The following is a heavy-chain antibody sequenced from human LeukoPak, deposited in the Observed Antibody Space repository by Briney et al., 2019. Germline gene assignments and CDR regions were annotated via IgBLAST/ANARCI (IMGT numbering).Heavy chain of an antibody. CDR1: GGTFSSYA. CDR3: ARDSSTYSGSYD. D-gene: IGHD1-26*01. V-gene: IGHV1-69*13. Sequence: GASVKVSCKASGGTFSSYAISWVRQAPGQGLEWMGGIIPIFGTANYAQKFRGRVTITADESTSTAYMELSSLRSEDTAVYYCARDSSTYSGSYDWGQGTLVTVSS. J-gene: IGHJ4*02. CDR2: IIPIFGTA.